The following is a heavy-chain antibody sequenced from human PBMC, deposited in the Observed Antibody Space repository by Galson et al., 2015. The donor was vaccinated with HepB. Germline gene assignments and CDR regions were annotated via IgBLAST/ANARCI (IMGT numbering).Heavy chain of an antibody. D-gene: IGHD6-19*01. CDR2: IYYSGST. V-gene: IGHV4-59*01. Sequence: SETLSLTCTVSGDSISSDYWSWIRQPPGKGLEWIGYIYYSGSTNYNPSLKSRVTISVDTSKNQFSLKLSSVTAADTAVYYCARGVIAVAGTDWGQGTLVTVSS. CDR3: ARGVIAVAGTD. CDR1: GDSISSDY. J-gene: IGHJ4*02.